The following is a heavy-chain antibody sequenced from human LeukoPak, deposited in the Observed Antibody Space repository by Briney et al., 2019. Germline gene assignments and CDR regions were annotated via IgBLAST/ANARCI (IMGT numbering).Heavy chain of an antibody. CDR1: GGTFSSYA. CDR3: ARTEYSSSWSLGY. V-gene: IGHV1-69*05. Sequence: ASVKVSCRASGGTFSSYAISWVRQAPGQGLEWMGGIIPIFGTANYAQKFQGRVTITTDESTSTAYMELSSLRSEDTAVYYCARTEYSSSWSLGYWGQGTLVTVSS. D-gene: IGHD6-13*01. J-gene: IGHJ4*02. CDR2: IIPIFGTA.